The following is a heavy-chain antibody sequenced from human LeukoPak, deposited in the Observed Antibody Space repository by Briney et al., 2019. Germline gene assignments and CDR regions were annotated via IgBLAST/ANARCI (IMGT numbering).Heavy chain of an antibody. Sequence: GGSLRLSCAASGFTFSSCGMHWVRQAPGKGLEWVAFIRSDGSIKYYADSVKGRFTISRDNSKNTLYLQMSSLRPEDTAVYCCAKDLPAAYFEYWGQGTLVTVSS. CDR1: GFTFSSCG. V-gene: IGHV3-30*02. CDR3: AKDLPAAYFEY. J-gene: IGHJ4*02. CDR2: IRSDGSIK. D-gene: IGHD2-2*01.